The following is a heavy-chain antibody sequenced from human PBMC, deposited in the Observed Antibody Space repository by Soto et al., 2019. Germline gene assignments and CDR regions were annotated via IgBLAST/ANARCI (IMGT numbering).Heavy chain of an antibody. J-gene: IGHJ4*02. V-gene: IGHV3-48*01. CDR3: ATEGEVTPKYLDF. D-gene: IGHD4-4*01. Sequence: SCAASGFTFNRFNMNWVRQGPGKGLEWVSYISSSSSTIFYTDSVKGRFTVSRDNAKNSLYLQMNSLKTEDTAVYYCATEGEVTPKYLDFWGQGTLVTVSS. CDR1: GFTFNRFN. CDR2: ISSSSSTI.